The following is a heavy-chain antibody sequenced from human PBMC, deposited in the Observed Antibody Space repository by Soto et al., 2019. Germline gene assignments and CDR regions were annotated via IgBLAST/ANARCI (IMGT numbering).Heavy chain of an antibody. D-gene: IGHD6-13*01. V-gene: IGHV3-74*01. CDR2: INTDGSIT. Sequence: EVQLVQSGGVLVQPGGSLRLSCAASGFTFSNYWMNWVRQAPGKGPVWVSRINTDGSITTYVDSVKGRFTISRDNAKNTLYLQMNSLRDEDTAVYYCARGFMTAAGTGGCWGQGTLVTVSS. CDR1: GFTFSNYW. J-gene: IGHJ4*02. CDR3: ARGFMTAAGTGGC.